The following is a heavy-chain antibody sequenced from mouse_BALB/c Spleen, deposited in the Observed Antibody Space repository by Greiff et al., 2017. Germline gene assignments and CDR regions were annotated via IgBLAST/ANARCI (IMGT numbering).Heavy chain of an antibody. J-gene: IGHJ4*01. V-gene: IGHV1S22*01. CDR2: IYPGSGST. CDR1: GYTFTSYW. D-gene: IGHD4-1*01. Sequence: LQQPGSELVRPGASVKLSCKASGYTFTSYWMHWVKQRPGQGLEWIGNIYPGSGSTNYDEKFKSKATLTVDTSSSTAYMQLSSLTSEDSAVYYCRSWDYGMDYWGQGTSVTVSS. CDR3: RSWDYGMDY.